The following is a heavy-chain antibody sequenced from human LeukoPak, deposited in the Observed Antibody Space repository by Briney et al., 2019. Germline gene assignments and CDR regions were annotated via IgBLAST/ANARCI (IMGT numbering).Heavy chain of an antibody. V-gene: IGHV3-23*01. CDR3: AKDWGGFPYNWFDP. D-gene: IGHD7-27*01. CDR1: GFTFSSYD. Sequence: GGSLRLSCAASGFTFSSYDMSWVRQAPGKGLEWVSAISGSGGSTYYADSVKGRFTISRDNSKNTLYLQMNSLRAEDTAVYYCAKDWGGFPYNWFDPWGQGTLVTVSS. J-gene: IGHJ5*02. CDR2: ISGSGGST.